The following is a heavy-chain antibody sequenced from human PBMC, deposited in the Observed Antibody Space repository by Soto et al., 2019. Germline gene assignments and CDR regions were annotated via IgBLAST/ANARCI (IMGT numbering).Heavy chain of an antibody. CDR1: GFTFSSNW. Sequence: EVQLVESGGGLVQAGGSLRLSCAASGFTFSSNWMHWVRQVPGKGLVWVSRINSDGSTTSYADSVKGRFTISRDNAKHTLYLQMNNLRPEDTAVYYCASTSWQLATNWFDPWGQGTLVTVSS. J-gene: IGHJ5*02. V-gene: IGHV3-74*01. CDR2: INSDGSTT. D-gene: IGHD6-6*01. CDR3: ASTSWQLATNWFDP.